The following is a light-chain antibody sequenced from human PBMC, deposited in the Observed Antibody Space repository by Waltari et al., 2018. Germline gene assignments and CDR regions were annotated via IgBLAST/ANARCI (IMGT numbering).Light chain of an antibody. Sequence: HSALTQPASVSGPPGQSITISCSGSSSDVGSYDLVSWYQQHPGNAPKLIICEVTKRPSGVSNRCSGSKSGNTASLTISGLQAEDEGDYYCCSYAGTNTFVFGTGTKVTV. CDR2: EVT. CDR3: CSYAGTNTFV. J-gene: IGLJ1*01. CDR1: SSDVGSYDL. V-gene: IGLV2-23*02.